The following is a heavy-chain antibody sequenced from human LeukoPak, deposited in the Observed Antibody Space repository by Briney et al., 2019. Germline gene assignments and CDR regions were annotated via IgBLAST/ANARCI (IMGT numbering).Heavy chain of an antibody. CDR1: TFTFSSSW. CDR2: IKYDESEK. Sequence: AGGSLRLSCAASTFTFSSSWMGWVRQAPGKGLEWVANIKYDESEKYYVDSVEGRFTISRDNAMNSLYLQMNSLRAEDTAVYYCARDRGFTGFDLYDYWGQGTLVTVSS. D-gene: IGHD3-10*01. J-gene: IGHJ4*02. CDR3: ARDRGFTGFDLYDY. V-gene: IGHV3-7*01.